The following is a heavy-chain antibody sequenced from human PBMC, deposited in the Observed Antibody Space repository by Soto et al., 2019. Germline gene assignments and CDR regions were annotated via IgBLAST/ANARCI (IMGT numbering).Heavy chain of an antibody. V-gene: IGHV4-59*08. CDR2: IYYSGST. D-gene: IGHD4-17*01. CDR1: GGSISSYY. Sequence: PSETLSLTSTVAGGSISSYYWSWIRQPTGKGLEWIGYIYYSGSTNYNPSLKSRVTISVDTSKNQFSLKLSSVTAADTAVYYCARHPTTVTYFDYWGQGTLVTVSS. J-gene: IGHJ4*02. CDR3: ARHPTTVTYFDY.